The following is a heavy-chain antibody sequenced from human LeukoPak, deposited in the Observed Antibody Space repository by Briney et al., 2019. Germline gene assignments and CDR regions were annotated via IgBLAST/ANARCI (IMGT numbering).Heavy chain of an antibody. J-gene: IGHJ6*02. D-gene: IGHD6-13*01. CDR3: ARKASIAAAGPGPYYYGMDV. CDR1: GGYISSYY. Sequence: SETLSLTCTVSGGYISSYYWSWIRQPPGKGLEWIGYIYYSGSTNYNPSLKSRVTISVDTSKNQFSLKLSSVTAADTAVYYCARKASIAAAGPGPYYYGMDVWGQGTTVTVSS. V-gene: IGHV4-59*12. CDR2: IYYSGST.